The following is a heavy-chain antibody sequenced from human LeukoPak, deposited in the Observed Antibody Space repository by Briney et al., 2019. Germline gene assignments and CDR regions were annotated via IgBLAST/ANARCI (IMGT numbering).Heavy chain of an antibody. CDR1: GDSISNYF. CDR2: IYYSGST. CDR3: ARVAQWPDNIDP. D-gene: IGHD6-19*01. Sequence: SETLSLTCSVPGDSISNYFWSWIRQPPGKGLEWIGYIYYSGSTNYNPSLKSRVTISMDTSKNQFSLKLSSVTAADTAVYYCARVAQWPDNIDPWGQGTLVTVSS. J-gene: IGHJ5*02. V-gene: IGHV4-59*01.